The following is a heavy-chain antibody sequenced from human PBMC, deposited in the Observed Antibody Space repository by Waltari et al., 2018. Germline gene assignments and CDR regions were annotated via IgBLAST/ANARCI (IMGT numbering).Heavy chain of an antibody. V-gene: IGHV3-23*01. CDR2: SSGIGGNT. J-gene: IGHJ4*02. D-gene: IGHD6-19*01. Sequence: EVQLLESGGGLVQPGGSLRLSCAASEFTFSSNAMNWVRQAPGKGLDWVSTSSGIGGNTYYADSVKGRFTISRDNSKNTLYLQMNSLRAEDTAVYYCAKDPAGTYYFEYWGQGTLVTVSS. CDR1: EFTFSSNA. CDR3: AKDPAGTYYFEY.